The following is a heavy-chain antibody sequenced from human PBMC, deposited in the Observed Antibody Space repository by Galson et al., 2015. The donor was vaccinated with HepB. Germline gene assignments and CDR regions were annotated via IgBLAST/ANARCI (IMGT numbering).Heavy chain of an antibody. D-gene: IGHD3-22*01. CDR3: VKSPTPTDYYDSSGYYFSPYYYYGMDV. V-gene: IGHV3-33*08. CDR2: IWYDGSNK. J-gene: IGHJ6*02. CDR1: GFTFSNAW. Sequence: SLRLSCAASGFTFSNAWMSWVRQAPGKGLEWVAVIWYDGSNKYYADSVKGRFTISRDNSKNTLYLQMNSLRAEDTAVYYCVKSPTPTDYYDSSGYYFSPYYYYGMDVWGQGTTVTVSS.